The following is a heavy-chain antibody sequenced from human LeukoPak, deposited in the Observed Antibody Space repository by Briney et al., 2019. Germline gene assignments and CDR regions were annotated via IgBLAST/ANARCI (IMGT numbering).Heavy chain of an antibody. D-gene: IGHD4-17*01. CDR3: ARNGDFPVYYYYYGMDV. CDR1: GFTFSSYE. V-gene: IGHV3-48*03. J-gene: IGHJ6*02. CDR2: ISSSGSTI. Sequence: GGSLRLSCAASGFTFSSYEMNWVRQAPGKGLEWVSYISSSGSTIYYADSVKGRFTISRDNAKNSLYLQMNSPRAEDTAVYYCARNGDFPVYYYYYGMDVWGQGTTVTVSS.